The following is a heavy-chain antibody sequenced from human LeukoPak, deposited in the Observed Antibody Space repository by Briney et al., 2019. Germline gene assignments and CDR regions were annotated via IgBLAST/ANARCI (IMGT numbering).Heavy chain of an antibody. J-gene: IGHJ4*02. CDR2: IRYDGSNK. V-gene: IGHV3-30*02. CDR1: GFSFSSYG. CDR3: AKDHTIFGVAAYYFDY. D-gene: IGHD3-3*01. Sequence: GGSLRLSCSASGFSFSSYGMHWVRQAPGEGLEWVAFIRYDGSNKYYADSVKGRFTIPRDNSKNTLYLQMSSLRTEDTAVYYCAKDHTIFGVAAYYFDYWGQGTLVTVSS.